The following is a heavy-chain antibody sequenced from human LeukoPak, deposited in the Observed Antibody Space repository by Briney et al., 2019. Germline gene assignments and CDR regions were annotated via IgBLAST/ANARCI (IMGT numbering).Heavy chain of an antibody. D-gene: IGHD3-3*01. CDR1: GFTVSSNY. Sequence: GGSLRLSCAASGFTVSSNYMSWVRQAPGKGLEWVSVIYSGGSTYYAGSVKGRFTISRDNSKNTLYPQMNSLRAEDTAVYYCARSRVETSWSPNQDWGQGTLVTVSS. CDR3: ARSRVETSWSPNQD. J-gene: IGHJ4*02. CDR2: IYSGGST. V-gene: IGHV3-66*01.